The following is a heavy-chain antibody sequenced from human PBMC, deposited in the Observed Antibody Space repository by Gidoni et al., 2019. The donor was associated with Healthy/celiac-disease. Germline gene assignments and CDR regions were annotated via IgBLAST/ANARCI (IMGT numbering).Heavy chain of an antibody. CDR1: GGSISSSNW. Sequence: QVQLQESGPGLVKPSGTLSLTCAVSGGSISSSNWWRWVRQPPGQGLEWIGELYHSGSTNYNPSLKSRVTISVYKSKNQFSLKLSSVTAADTAVYYCSLKRITMVRGVMVWFDPWGQGTLVTVSS. CDR3: SLKRITMVRGVMVWFDP. V-gene: IGHV4-4*02. D-gene: IGHD3-10*01. CDR2: LYHSGST. J-gene: IGHJ5*02.